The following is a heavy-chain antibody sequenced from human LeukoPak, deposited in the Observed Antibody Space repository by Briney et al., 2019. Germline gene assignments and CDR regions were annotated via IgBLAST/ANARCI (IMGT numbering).Heavy chain of an antibody. CDR1: GFTFSTYE. CDR3: AALWSFDY. Sequence: GGSLRLSCAASGFTFSTYEMNWVRQAPGKGLEWISYISSNGKTIYYSDSVKGRFTISRDNAKDSLYLQMNSLRAEDTAVYYCAALWSFDYWGQGTLVSVSS. J-gene: IGHJ4*02. V-gene: IGHV3-48*03. D-gene: IGHD2-21*01. CDR2: ISSNGKTI.